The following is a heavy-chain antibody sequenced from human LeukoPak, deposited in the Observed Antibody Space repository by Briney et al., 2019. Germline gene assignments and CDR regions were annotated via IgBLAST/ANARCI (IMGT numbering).Heavy chain of an antibody. V-gene: IGHV4-38-2*02. D-gene: IGHD3-10*01. CDR1: GYSISSGYY. J-gene: IGHJ3*02. CDR2: IYHSGST. CDR3: ARDMNYYGSGSWPAAFDI. Sequence: SETLSLTCTVSGYSISSGYYWGWIRQPPGKGLEWIGRIYHSGSTYYNPSLKSRVTISVDTSKNQFSLKLSSVTAADTAVYYCARDMNYYGSGSWPAAFDIWGQGTMVTVSS.